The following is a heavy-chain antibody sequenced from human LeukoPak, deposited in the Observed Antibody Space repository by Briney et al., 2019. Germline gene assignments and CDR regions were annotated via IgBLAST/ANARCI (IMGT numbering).Heavy chain of an antibody. V-gene: IGHV1-2*02. CDR3: TRAKRVIFDY. D-gene: IGHD1-1*01. CDR1: GYTFTGYY. J-gene: IGHJ4*02. Sequence: ASVKVSCKASGYTFTGYYMHWVRQAPGQGLEWMGWINPNSGATLYAQKFQGRVTMTRDTSINTAYMELSGLRSDDTAVYYCTRAKRVIFDYWDQGTLVTVSS. CDR2: INPNSGAT.